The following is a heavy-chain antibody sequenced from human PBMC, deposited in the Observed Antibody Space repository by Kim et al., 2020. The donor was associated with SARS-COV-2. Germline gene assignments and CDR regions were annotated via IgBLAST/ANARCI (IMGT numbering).Heavy chain of an antibody. J-gene: IGHJ6*02. Sequence: GGSLRLSCAASGFTFSSYGMHWVRQAPGKGLEWVAVIWYDGSNKYYADSVKGRFTISRDNSKNTLYLQMNSLRAEDTAVYYCAREGVVGATTGMDVWGQGTTVTVSS. CDR3: AREGVVGATTGMDV. V-gene: IGHV3-33*01. CDR1: GFTFSSYG. CDR2: IWYDGSNK. D-gene: IGHD1-26*01.